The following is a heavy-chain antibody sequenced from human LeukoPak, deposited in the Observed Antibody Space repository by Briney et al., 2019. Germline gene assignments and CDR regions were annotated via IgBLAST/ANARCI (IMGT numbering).Heavy chain of an antibody. CDR1: GFTFSSYS. V-gene: IGHV3-21*01. J-gene: IGHJ4*02. CDR3: ARDLGTFYPFDY. Sequence: GGSLRLSCAASGFTFSSYSMNWVRQAPGKGLEWVSSISSSSSYIYCADSVEGRFTISRDNAKNSLYLQMNSLRAEDTAVYYCARDLGTFYPFDYWGQGTLVTVSS. D-gene: IGHD7-27*01. CDR2: ISSSSSYI.